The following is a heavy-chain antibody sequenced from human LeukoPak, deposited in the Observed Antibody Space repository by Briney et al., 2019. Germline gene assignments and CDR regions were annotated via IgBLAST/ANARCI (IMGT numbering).Heavy chain of an antibody. CDR3: ASGGIAVAKTFVY. J-gene: IGHJ4*02. CDR1: GGTFSSYA. CDR2: IIPIFGTA. Sequence: GASVTVTCKASGGTFSSYAISWVRQAPGQGLEWMGGIIPIFGTANYAQKFQSRVTITADESTSTAYMELSSLRAEDTAVYYCASGGIAVAKTFVYWGQGTLVTVSS. D-gene: IGHD6-19*01. V-gene: IGHV1-69*01.